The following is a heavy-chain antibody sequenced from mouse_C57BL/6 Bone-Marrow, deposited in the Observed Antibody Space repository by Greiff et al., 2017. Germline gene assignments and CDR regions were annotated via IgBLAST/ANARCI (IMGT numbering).Heavy chain of an antibody. D-gene: IGHD1-1*01. Sequence: VQLQQPGAELVMPGASVKLSCKASGYTFTSYWMHWVKQRPGQGLEWIGEIDPSDSYTNYNQKFKGKSTLTVDKSSSTAYMQLSSLTSEDSAVYYCARGPSITKVVAKGFDYWGQGTTLTVSS. J-gene: IGHJ2*01. CDR1: GYTFTSYW. V-gene: IGHV1-69*01. CDR3: ARGPSITKVVAKGFDY. CDR2: IDPSDSYT.